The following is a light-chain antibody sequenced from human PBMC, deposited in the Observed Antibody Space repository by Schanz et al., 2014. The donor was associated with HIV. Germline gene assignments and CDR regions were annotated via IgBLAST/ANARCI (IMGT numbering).Light chain of an antibody. J-gene: IGLJ2*01. CDR1: SGHSKYA. CDR3: QTWGSGNLV. Sequence: QLVLTQSPSASASLGASVKLTCTLSSGHSKYAIAWHQQQPEKGPRYLMKVNSDGSHSKGDGIPDRFSGSSSGAERYLTISSLQSDDEADYYCQTWGSGNLVFGGGTKLTVL. V-gene: IGLV4-69*01. CDR2: VNSDGSH.